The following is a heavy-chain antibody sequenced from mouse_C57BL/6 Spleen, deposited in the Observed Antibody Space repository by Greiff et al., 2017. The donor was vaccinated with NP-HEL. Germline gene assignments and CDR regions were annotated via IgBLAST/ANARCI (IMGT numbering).Heavy chain of an antibody. CDR2: ISSGGDYI. D-gene: IGHD2-4*01. CDR3: TRGAIYYDYDGYAMDY. CDR1: GFTFSSYA. V-gene: IGHV5-9-1*02. J-gene: IGHJ4*01. Sequence: EVQLVESGEGLVKPGGSLKLSCAASGFTFSSYAMSWVRQTPEQRLEWVAYISSGGDYIYYADTVKGRFTISRDNARNTLYLQMSSLKSEDTAMYYGTRGAIYYDYDGYAMDYWGQGTSVTVSS.